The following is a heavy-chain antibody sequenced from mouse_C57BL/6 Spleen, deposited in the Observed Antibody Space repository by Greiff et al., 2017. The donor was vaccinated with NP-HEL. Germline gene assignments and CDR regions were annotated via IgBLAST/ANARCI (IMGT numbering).Heavy chain of an antibody. CDR2: IYPGDGDT. CDR1: GYAFSSYS. CDR3: ARKQGSLYAMDY. V-gene: IGHV1-80*01. J-gene: IGHJ4*01. Sequence: QVQLQQSGAELVKPGASVKISCKASGYAFSSYSMNWVKQRPGKGLEWIGQIYPGDGDTNYNGKFKGKATLTADKSSSTAYMQLSSLTSEDSAVYFCARKQGSLYAMDYWGQGTSVTVAS.